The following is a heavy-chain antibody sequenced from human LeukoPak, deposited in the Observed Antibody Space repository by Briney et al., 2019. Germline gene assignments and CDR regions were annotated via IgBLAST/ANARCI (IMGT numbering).Heavy chain of an antibody. CDR2: IIPIFGTA. CDR1: GGTFSSYA. D-gene: IGHD2-2*02. J-gene: IGHJ4*02. CDR3: ARGQYQLLYTPIDY. V-gene: IGHV1-69*05. Sequence: SVKVSCKASGGTFSSYAISWVRQAPGQGPEWMGGIIPIFGTANYAQKFQGRVTITTDESTSTAYMELSSLRSEDTAVYYCARGQYQLLYTPIDYWGQGTLVTVSS.